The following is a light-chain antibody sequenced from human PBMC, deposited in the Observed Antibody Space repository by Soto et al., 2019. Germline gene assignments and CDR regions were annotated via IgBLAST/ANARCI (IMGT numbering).Light chain of an antibody. CDR1: QSVSSN. Sequence: EILKTQSPATLSVSPGERSTLSCRASQSVSSNLAWYQQKPGQAPRLLIYGASTRATGIPARFSGSGSGTEFTLTISSLQSEDFAVYYCQQYNNWPETFGQGTKVDI. J-gene: IGKJ1*01. V-gene: IGKV3-15*01. CDR3: QQYNNWPET. CDR2: GAS.